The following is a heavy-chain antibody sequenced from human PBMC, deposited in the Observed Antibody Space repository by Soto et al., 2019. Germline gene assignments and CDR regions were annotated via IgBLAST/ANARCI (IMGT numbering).Heavy chain of an antibody. D-gene: IGHD3-3*01. V-gene: IGHV1-18*04. J-gene: IGHJ6*01. Sequence: QVQLVQSGAEVKKPGASVKVSCKASGYPFTSYGISWVRQAPGQGLDWMGWISAYNGNTNYAQKLHGRVTMTRDTSTNTAHMELRSLRSDDTAVYYCARDWNGMDVWGQGTTVTVSS. CDR1: GYPFTSYG. CDR3: ARDWNGMDV. CDR2: ISAYNGNT.